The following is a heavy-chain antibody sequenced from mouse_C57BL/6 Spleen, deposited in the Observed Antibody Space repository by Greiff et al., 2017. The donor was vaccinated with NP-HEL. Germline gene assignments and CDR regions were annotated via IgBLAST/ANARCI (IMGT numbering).Heavy chain of an antibody. D-gene: IGHD3-2*02. CDR3: ARSNQLRLQELAY. Sequence: VKLMESGAELAKPGASVKLSCKASGYTFTSYWMHWVKQRPGQGLEWIGYINPSSGYTKYNQKFKDKATLTADKSSSTAYMQLSSLTYEDSADYYCARSNQLRLQELAYWGQGTLGTVSA. CDR1: GYTFTSYW. V-gene: IGHV1-7*01. CDR2: INPSSGYT. J-gene: IGHJ3*01.